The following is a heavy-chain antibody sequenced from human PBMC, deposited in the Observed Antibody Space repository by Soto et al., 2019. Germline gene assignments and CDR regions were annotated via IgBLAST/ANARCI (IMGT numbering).Heavy chain of an antibody. CDR1: SVDHG. CDR3: ARDYDSSGDY. CDR2: IYHSGST. V-gene: IGHV4-30-2*04. Sequence: SVDHGWRRIRQPPGKGLEWIGYIYHSGSTYYNPSLKSRVTISVDTSKNQFSLKLSSVTAADTAVYYCARDYDSSGDYWGQGTLVTVSS. J-gene: IGHJ4*02. D-gene: IGHD3-22*01.